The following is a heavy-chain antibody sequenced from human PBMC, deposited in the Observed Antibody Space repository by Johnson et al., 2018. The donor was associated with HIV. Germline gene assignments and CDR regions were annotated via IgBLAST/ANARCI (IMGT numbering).Heavy chain of an antibody. CDR3: AKGRLVGATTDDAFDI. D-gene: IGHD1-26*01. CDR2: IRYDGSNK. V-gene: IGHV3-30*02. Sequence: QMLLVESGGGVVQPGRSLRLSCAASGFTFSSYGMHWVRQAPGKGLEWVAFIRYDGSNKYYADSVKGRFTISRDNSKNTLYLQMNSLRAEDTSVYYCAKGRLVGATTDDAFDIWGQGTMVTVSS. CDR1: GFTFSSYG. J-gene: IGHJ3*02.